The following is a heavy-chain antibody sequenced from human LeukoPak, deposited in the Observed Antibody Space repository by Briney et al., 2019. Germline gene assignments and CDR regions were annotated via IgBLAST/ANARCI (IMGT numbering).Heavy chain of an antibody. CDR2: IYYSGSA. Sequence: KSSQTLSLTCTVSGGSISDYSWSWIRQPPGKGLEWIGNIYYSGSANHNPSLKSRVTISRDTSKNQFSLKLSSVTAADTAVYYCARGGRRYSSSWYPIDYWGQGTLVTVSS. CDR1: GGSISDYS. V-gene: IGHV4-59*12. J-gene: IGHJ4*02. CDR3: ARGGRRYSSSWYPIDY. D-gene: IGHD6-13*01.